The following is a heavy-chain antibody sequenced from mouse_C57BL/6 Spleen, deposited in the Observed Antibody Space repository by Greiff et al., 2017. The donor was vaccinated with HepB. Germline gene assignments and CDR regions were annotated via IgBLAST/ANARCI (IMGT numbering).Heavy chain of an antibody. Sequence: QVQLKQSGAELVRPGTSVKVSCKASGYAFTNYLIEWVKQRPGQGLEWIGVINPGSGGTNYNEKFKGKATLTADKSSSTAYMQLSSLTSEDSAVYFCARQGLPFDYWGQGTTLTVSS. J-gene: IGHJ2*01. CDR1: GYAFTNYL. CDR3: ARQGLPFDY. V-gene: IGHV1-54*01. CDR2: INPGSGGT. D-gene: IGHD2-4*01.